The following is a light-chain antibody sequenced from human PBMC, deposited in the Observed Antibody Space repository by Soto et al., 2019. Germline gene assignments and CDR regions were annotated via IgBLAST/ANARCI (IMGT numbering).Light chain of an antibody. CDR1: QSVTNY. CDR3: QQYNNWPS. J-gene: IGKJ5*01. V-gene: IGKV3-11*01. CDR2: DAS. Sequence: EIFLTQSPDTLSLSPVGSAMLSFSSTQSVTNYIAWYQQRPGQAPRLLIYDASNRASGVPARFSGSGSGTDFILTITSLQSEDFAVYYCQQYNNWPSFGQGTRLEIK.